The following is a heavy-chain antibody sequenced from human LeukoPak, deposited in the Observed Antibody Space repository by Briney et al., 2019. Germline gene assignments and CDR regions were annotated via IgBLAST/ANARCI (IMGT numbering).Heavy chain of an antibody. CDR3: ARGNYYDSSGYFSFDY. J-gene: IGHJ4*02. V-gene: IGHV4-34*01. CDR2: INHSGST. CDR1: GGSFSGYC. D-gene: IGHD3-22*01. Sequence: SETLSLTCAVYGGSFSGYCWSWIRQPPGKGLEWIGEINHSGSTNYNPSLKSRVTISVDTSKNQVSLKLSSVTAADTAMYYCARGNYYDSSGYFSFDYWGQGTLVTVSS.